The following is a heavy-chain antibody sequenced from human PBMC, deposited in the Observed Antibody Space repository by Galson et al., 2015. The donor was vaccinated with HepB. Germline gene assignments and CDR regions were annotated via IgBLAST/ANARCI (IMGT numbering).Heavy chain of an antibody. D-gene: IGHD6-13*01. CDR3: AHRQYSSTWGY. CDR2: IYWDDDK. Sequence: PALVKPTQTLTLTCTFSGFSLRSTGVGVGWIRQPPGRALEWLALIYWDDDKRYSPSLKSRLTITKDTSKNQVVLTMTNMDPVDTATYYCAHRQYSSTWGYWGQGTLVTVSS. J-gene: IGHJ4*02. CDR1: GFSLRSTGVG. V-gene: IGHV2-5*02.